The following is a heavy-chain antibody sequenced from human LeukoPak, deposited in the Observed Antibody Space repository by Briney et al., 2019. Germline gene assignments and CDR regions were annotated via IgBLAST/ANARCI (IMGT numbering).Heavy chain of an antibody. V-gene: IGHV1-69*06. CDR3: ARGRGWPRYYFDY. CDR1: GGTFSSYA. D-gene: IGHD6-19*01. J-gene: IGHJ4*02. CDR2: IIPIFGTA. Sequence: SVKVSCKASGGTFSSYAISWVRQAPGQGLEWMGGIIPIFGTANYAQKFQGKVTITADKSTSTAYMELSSLRSEDTAVYYCARGRGWPRYYFDYWGQGTLVTVSS.